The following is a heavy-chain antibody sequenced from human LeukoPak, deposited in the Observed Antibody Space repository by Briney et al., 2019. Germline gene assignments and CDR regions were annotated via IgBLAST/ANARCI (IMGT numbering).Heavy chain of an antibody. J-gene: IGHJ4*02. V-gene: IGHV1-2*02. D-gene: IGHD3-22*01. CDR1: GYTFTDYY. CDR2: INPNSGGT. CDR3: ARVHFYDSSGYSLINP. Sequence: ASVKVSCKASGYTFTDYYMHWVRQAPGQGLEWMGWINPNSGGTNHAQKFQGRVTMTRDTSISTAYMELSRLKSDDTAVYYCARVHFYDSSGYSLINPWGQGTLVTVSS.